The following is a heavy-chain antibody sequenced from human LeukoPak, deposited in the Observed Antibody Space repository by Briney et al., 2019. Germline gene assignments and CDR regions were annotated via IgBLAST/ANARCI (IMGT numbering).Heavy chain of an antibody. CDR1: GGSFSGYY. Sequence: SETLSLTCAVYGGSFSGYYWSWIRQPPGKGLEWIGEINHSGSTNYNPSLKSRVTISVDTSKNQFSLKLSSVTAADTAVYYCARLWGGVRSGDYWGQGTLVTVSS. V-gene: IGHV4-34*01. CDR2: INHSGST. J-gene: IGHJ4*02. D-gene: IGHD3-10*01. CDR3: ARLWGGVRSGDY.